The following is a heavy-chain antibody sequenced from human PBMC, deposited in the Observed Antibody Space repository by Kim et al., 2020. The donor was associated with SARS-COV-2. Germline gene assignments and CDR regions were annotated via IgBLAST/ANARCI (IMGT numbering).Heavy chain of an antibody. V-gene: IGHV4-34*01. J-gene: IGHJ5*02. CDR2: INHSGST. D-gene: IGHD6-13*01. CDR3: ARDLQLSRRINWFDP. Sequence: SQTLSLTCAVYGGSFSGYYWSWIRQPPGKGLEWIGEINHSGSTNYNPSLKSRVTISVDTSKNQFSLKLSSVTAADTAVYYCARDLQLSRRINWFDPWGQGTLVTVSS. CDR1: GGSFSGYY.